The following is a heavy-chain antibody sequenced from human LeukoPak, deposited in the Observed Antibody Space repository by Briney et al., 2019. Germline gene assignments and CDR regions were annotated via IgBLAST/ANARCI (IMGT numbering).Heavy chain of an antibody. CDR2: IYHSGST. Sequence: PSETLSLTCTVSGGSISSGGYYWSWIRQPPGKGLEWIGYIYHSGSTYYNPSLKSRVTISVDRSKNQFSLKLSSVTAADTAVYYCVRVGIAAAGSFDYWGQGTLVTVSS. CDR3: VRVGIAAAGSFDY. V-gene: IGHV4-30-2*01. D-gene: IGHD6-13*01. J-gene: IGHJ4*02. CDR1: GGSISSGGYY.